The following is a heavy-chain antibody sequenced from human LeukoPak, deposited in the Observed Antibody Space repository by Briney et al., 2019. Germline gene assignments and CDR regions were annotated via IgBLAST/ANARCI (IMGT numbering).Heavy chain of an antibody. CDR1: GFTFTSSA. D-gene: IGHD2-21*02. Sequence: ASVKVSCKASGFTFTSSAMQWVRQARGQRLEWIGWIVVGSGNTNYAQKFQERVTITRDMSTSTAYMELSSLRSEDTAVYYCAADRSGWQPNCGGDCYLGGFDLWGRGTLVTVSS. CDR3: AADRSGWQPNCGGDCYLGGFDL. CDR2: IVVGSGNT. J-gene: IGHJ2*01. V-gene: IGHV1-58*02.